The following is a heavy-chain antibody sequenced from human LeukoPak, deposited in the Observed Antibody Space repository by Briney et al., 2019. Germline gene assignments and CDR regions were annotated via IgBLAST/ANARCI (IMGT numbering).Heavy chain of an antibody. CDR2: IPTSGST. Sequence: SETLSLTCTVSGGSISSGSSYWSWIRQPAGKGLEWIGRIPTSGSTKYNPSLKSRVTIPVDTSKNQFSLKLSSVTAADTAVYYCARGPDYSNYVDYWGQGTLVTVSS. CDR1: GGSISSGSSY. D-gene: IGHD4-11*01. V-gene: IGHV4-61*02. CDR3: ARGPDYSNYVDY. J-gene: IGHJ4*02.